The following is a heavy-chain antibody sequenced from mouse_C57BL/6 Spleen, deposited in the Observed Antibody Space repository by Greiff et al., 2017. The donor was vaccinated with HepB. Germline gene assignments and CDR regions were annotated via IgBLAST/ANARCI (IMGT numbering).Heavy chain of an antibody. Sequence: VQLQQSGAELVRPGASVTLSCKASGYTFTDYEMHWVKQTPVHGLEWIGAIDPETGGTAYNQKFKGKAILTADKSSSTAYMELRSLTSEDSAVYDCTRWLLRWYFDVWGTGTTVTVSS. CDR3: TRWLLRWYFDV. CDR2: IDPETGGT. J-gene: IGHJ1*03. D-gene: IGHD2-3*01. CDR1: GYTFTDYE. V-gene: IGHV1-15*01.